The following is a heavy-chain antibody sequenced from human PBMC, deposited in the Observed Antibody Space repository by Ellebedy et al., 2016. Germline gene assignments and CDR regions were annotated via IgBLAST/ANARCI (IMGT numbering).Heavy chain of an antibody. V-gene: IGHV3-7*04. CDR2: IKQDGSTK. Sequence: GESLKISCAASGFSISNYWMTWVRQAPGKGLEWVANIKQDGSTKHYVDSVKGRSTISRDNSKNSLYLQMNSLRAEDTAVYYCARDPIRGDGHNWDFWGQGTLITVSS. D-gene: IGHD5-24*01. J-gene: IGHJ4*02. CDR3: ARDPIRGDGHNWDF. CDR1: GFSISNYW.